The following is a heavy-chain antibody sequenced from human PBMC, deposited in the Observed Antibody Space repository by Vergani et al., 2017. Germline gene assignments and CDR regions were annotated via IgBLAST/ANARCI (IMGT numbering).Heavy chain of an antibody. Sequence: QVQLQQWGAGLLKPSETLSLTCAVYGGSFSGYYWSWIRQPPGKGLEWIGEINHSGSTNYNPSLKSRVTISVDTSKNQFSLKLSSVTAADTAVYYCARGPYDYVWGSYRHRRYCFDYWGQGTLVTVSS. CDR2: INHSGST. V-gene: IGHV4-34*01. D-gene: IGHD3-16*02. CDR3: ARGPYDYVWGSYRHRRYCFDY. J-gene: IGHJ4*02. CDR1: GGSFSGYY.